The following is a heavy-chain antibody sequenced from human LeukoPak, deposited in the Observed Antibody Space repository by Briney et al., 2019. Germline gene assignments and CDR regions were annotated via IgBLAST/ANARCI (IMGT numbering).Heavy chain of an antibody. J-gene: IGHJ6*03. V-gene: IGHV4-4*07. Sequence: SEALSLICTVSGGSISSYYWSWIRQPAGKGLEWIGRIYTSGSTSYNPSLKSRVTMSVDTSKNQFSLKLSSVTAADKAVYYCARGGRLLWFGEFHYYYYYMDVWGKGTTVTVSS. CDR2: IYTSGST. D-gene: IGHD3-10*01. CDR3: ARGGRLLWFGEFHYYYYYMDV. CDR1: GGSISSYY.